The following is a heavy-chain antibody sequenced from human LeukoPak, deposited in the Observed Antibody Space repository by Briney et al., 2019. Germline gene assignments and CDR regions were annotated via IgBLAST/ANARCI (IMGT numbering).Heavy chain of an antibody. CDR3: AKVPGAYDYDY. CDR1: GFTFV. Sequence: PGGSLRLSCAASGFTFVMSWVRQAPGKGLEWVSAISGSGGSTYYADSVKGRFTISRDNSKNTLYLQMNSLRAEDTAVYYCAKVPGAYDYDYWGQGTLVTVSS. CDR2: ISGSGGST. D-gene: IGHD4-17*01. J-gene: IGHJ4*02. V-gene: IGHV3-23*01.